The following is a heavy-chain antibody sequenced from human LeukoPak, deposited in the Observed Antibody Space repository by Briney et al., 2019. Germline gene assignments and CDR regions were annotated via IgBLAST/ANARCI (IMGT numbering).Heavy chain of an antibody. Sequence: GGSQRLFCAASGFTFNDYHMSGTRGARGRGREWLSYINIGGTNTHYADSVKGRFTISRDNAKKSLYLEMNNLRAEDTAVYYCATDGAGFDTWGQGVLVTVSS. CDR2: INIGGTNT. CDR3: ATDGAGFDT. V-gene: IGHV3-11*01. CDR1: GFTFNDYH. J-gene: IGHJ5*02.